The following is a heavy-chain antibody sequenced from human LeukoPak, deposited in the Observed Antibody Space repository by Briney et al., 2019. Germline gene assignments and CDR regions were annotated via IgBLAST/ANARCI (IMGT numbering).Heavy chain of an antibody. CDR3: AKVVLAVATHSPCDY. CDR1: GFTFSSYA. Sequence: GGSLRLSCAASGFTFSSYAMHWVRQAPGKGLEWVAVISYDGSNKYYADSVKGRFTISRDNSKNTLYLQMNSLRAEDTAVYYCAKVVLAVATHSPCDYWGQGTLVTVSS. J-gene: IGHJ4*02. D-gene: IGHD6-19*01. CDR2: ISYDGSNK. V-gene: IGHV3-30-3*01.